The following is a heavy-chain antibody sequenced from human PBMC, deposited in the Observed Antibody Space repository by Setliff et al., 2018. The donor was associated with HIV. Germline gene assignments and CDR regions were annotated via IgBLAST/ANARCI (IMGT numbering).Heavy chain of an antibody. V-gene: IGHV1-46*01. Sequence: ASVKVSCKASGYTFTSYYMHWVRQAPGQGLQWMGIINPGDGSTIYAQKFQGRVTMTRDTSISTVYMELSSLRSDDTALYFCARGAEDLAINPPSFDYYFDYWGQGTPVTVSS. CDR3: ARGAEDLAINPPSFDYYFDY. J-gene: IGHJ4*02. D-gene: IGHD3-9*01. CDR2: INPGDGST. CDR1: GYTFTSYY.